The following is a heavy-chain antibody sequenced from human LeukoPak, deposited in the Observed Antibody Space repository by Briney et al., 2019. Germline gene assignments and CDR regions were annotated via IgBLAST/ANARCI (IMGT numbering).Heavy chain of an antibody. CDR2: ISGSGSYT. CDR1: GFTFGAYY. Sequence: PGGSLRLSCAASGFTFGAYYMSWVRQAPGKGLEWVSYISGSGSYTIYADSVKGRFTISREKAKNSLYLQMNSLRAEDTAVYYCARRESSSWYFVGYWGQGTLVTVSS. V-gene: IGHV3-11*03. CDR3: ARRESSSWYFVGY. D-gene: IGHD6-13*01. J-gene: IGHJ4*02.